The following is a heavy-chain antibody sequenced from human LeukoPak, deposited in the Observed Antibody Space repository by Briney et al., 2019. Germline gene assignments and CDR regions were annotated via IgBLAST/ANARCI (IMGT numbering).Heavy chain of an antibody. CDR3: ARVRPFTDYYYYYMDV. CDR1: GGSFSGYY. CDR2: INHSGST. J-gene: IGHJ6*03. Sequence: SETLSLTCAVYGGSFSGYYWSWIRQPPGKGLDWIGEINHSGSTNYNPSLKSRVTISVDTSKNQFSLKLSSVTAADTAVYYCARVRPFTDYYYYYMDVWGKGTTVTVSS. V-gene: IGHV4-34*01.